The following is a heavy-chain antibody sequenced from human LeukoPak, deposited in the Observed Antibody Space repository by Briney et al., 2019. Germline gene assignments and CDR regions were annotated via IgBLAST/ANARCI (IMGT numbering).Heavy chain of an antibody. CDR2: IYYSGST. D-gene: IGHD4-11*01. V-gene: IGHV4-59*01. CDR3: ARDRAYSNFFDY. CDR1: GGSISSYY. J-gene: IGHJ4*02. Sequence: PSETLSLTCTVSGGSISSYYWSWIRQPPGKGLEWIGYIYYSGSTNYNPSLKSRVTISVDTSKNQFSLKLSSVTAADTAVYYYARDRAYSNFFDYWGQGTLVTVSS.